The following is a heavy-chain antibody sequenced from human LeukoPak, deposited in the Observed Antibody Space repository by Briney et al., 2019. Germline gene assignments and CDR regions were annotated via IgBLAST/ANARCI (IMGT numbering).Heavy chain of an antibody. V-gene: IGHV1-2*04. J-gene: IGHJ5*02. D-gene: IGHD6-19*01. CDR2: INLNTGYT. CDR3: ARSIAVTGRGTSWWFDP. Sequence: ASVRVSCKASGYTFTGYYMHWVRQAPGQGFKWMGWINLNTGYTNYAQNFQGWVTMTRDTSISTAYMELSRLRSDDTAVYYCARSIAVTGRGTSWWFDPWGQGTLVTVSS. CDR1: GYTFTGYY.